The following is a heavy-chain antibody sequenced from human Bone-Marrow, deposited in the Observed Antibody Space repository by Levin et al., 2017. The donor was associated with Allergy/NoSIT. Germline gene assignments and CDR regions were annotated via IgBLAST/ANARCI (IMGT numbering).Heavy chain of an antibody. D-gene: IGHD6-19*01. CDR1: GGSISSVDYY. V-gene: IGHV4-30-4*01. CDR2: IYSSGST. J-gene: IGHJ4*02. CDR3: GRGGYRTGWQVDY. Sequence: SETLSLTCTVSGGSISSVDYYWSWIRQTPGKGLEWIGYIYSSGSTYYNPSLKSRLTIVVDTSKNQFSLKLSSVTAADTAVYYCGRGGYRTGWQVDYWGQGTLVTVSS.